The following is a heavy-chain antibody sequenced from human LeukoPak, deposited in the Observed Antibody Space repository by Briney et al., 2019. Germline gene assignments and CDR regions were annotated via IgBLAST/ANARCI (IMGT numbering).Heavy chain of an antibody. D-gene: IGHD3-16*02. CDR2: INHSGST. CDR3: ARGTGDDYVWGSYRRPLDY. J-gene: IGHJ4*02. V-gene: IGHV4-34*01. CDR1: GGSFSGYY. Sequence: SETLSLTCAVYGGSFSGYYWSWIRQPPGKGLEWIGEINHSGSTNYNPSLKSRVTISVDTSMNQFSLKLSSVTAADTAVYYCARGTGDDYVWGSYRRPLDYWGQGTLVTVSS.